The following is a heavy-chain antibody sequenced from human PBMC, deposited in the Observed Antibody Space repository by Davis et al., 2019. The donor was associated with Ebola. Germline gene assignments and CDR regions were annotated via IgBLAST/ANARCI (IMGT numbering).Heavy chain of an antibody. V-gene: IGHV3-21*01. J-gene: IGHJ6*02. CDR3: TRDLELSGGMDV. D-gene: IGHD3-16*02. CDR1: GFTFSSYS. CDR2: ISSSSTYI. Sequence: GESLKISCAASGFTFSSYSMNWVRQAPGKGLEWASSISSSSTYIYYADSVKGRFTISRDNAKNSLYLQMNSLRAEDTAVYYCTRDLELSGGMDVWGQGTTVTVSS.